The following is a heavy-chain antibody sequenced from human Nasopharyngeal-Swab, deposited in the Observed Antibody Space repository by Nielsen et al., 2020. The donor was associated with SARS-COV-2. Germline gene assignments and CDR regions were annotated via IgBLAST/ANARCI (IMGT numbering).Heavy chain of an antibody. V-gene: IGHV1-3*01. D-gene: IGHD6-6*01. J-gene: IGHJ6*03. Sequence: ASVKVSCKASGYTFTGYAMHWVRQAPGQRLEWMGWINAGNGNTKYSQKFQGRVTITRDTSASTANMELSSLRSEDTAVYYCARERQLVRVYYYYYMDVWGKGTTVTVSS. CDR3: ARERQLVRVYYYYYMDV. CDR2: INAGNGNT. CDR1: GYTFTGYA.